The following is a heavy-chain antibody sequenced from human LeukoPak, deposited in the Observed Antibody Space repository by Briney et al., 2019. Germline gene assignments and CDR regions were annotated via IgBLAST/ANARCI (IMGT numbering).Heavy chain of an antibody. CDR2: IKSKTDGGKT. V-gene: IGHV3-15*01. D-gene: IGHD5-18*01. CDR1: GFTFSNAW. Sequence: GGSLRLSCAASGFTFSNAWMSWVRQAPGKWLEWVGCIKSKTDGGKTDYAAPVKGRFTISRDDSKNTLYLQMNSLKTEDTAVYYCTTGGRGYSYGFDYWGQGTLVTVSS. CDR3: TTGGRGYSYGFDY. J-gene: IGHJ4*02.